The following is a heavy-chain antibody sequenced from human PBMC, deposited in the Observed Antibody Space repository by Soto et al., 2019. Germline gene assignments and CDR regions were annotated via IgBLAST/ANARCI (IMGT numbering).Heavy chain of an antibody. CDR1: GFTVSSNY. V-gene: IGHV3-66*01. CDR2: IYSGGST. D-gene: IGHD6-13*01. CDR3: ASYSSSWYSWLDSFDI. J-gene: IGHJ3*02. Sequence: VQLVESGGGLVQPGGSLRLSCAASGFTVSSNYMSWVRQAPGKGLEWVSVIYSGGSTYYADSVKGRFTISRDNSKNTLYLQMNSLRAEDTAVYYCASYSSSWYSWLDSFDIWGQGTMVTVSS.